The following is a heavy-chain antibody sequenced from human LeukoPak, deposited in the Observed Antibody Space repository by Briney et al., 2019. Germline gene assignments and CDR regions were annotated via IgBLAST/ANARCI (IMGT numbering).Heavy chain of an antibody. CDR3: ASFRGMDV. V-gene: IGHV3-66*01. Sequence: PGGSLRLSCAVSGFTVSSNYMSWVRQAPGKGLEWVSVIYSGGSTYYAASVKGRFSVSRDNSKNTVYLEMNSLRAEDTAVYHCASFRGMDVWGQGTTVTVSS. CDR1: GFTVSSNY. CDR2: IYSGGST. J-gene: IGHJ6*02.